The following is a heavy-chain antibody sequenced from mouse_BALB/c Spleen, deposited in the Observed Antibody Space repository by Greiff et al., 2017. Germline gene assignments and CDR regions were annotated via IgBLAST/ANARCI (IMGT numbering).Heavy chain of an antibody. CDR2: IDPETGGT. V-gene: IGHV1-15*01. J-gene: IGHJ4*01. Sequence: QVQLQQSGAELVRPGASVTLSCKASGYTFTDYEMHWVKQTPVHGLEWIGAIDPETGGTAYNQKFKGKATLTADKSSSTAYMELRSLTSEDSAVYYCTKGGPDYYAMDYWGQGTSVTVSA. CDR3: TKGGPDYYAMDY. CDR1: GYTFTDYE.